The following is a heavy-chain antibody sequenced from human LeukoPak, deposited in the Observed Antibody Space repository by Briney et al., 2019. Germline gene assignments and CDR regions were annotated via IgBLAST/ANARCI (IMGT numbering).Heavy chain of an antibody. Sequence: PGGSLRLSCAASGFTFYSYWMSWVRQAPGKGLEWVANIKHDGSERYYGESVKGRFTISRDNSKSTLYLQMNSLRAEDAAVYYCAKGIATAGTHYYYGMDVCGQGTTVTVPS. CDR2: IKHDGSER. CDR1: GFTFYSYW. D-gene: IGHD6-13*01. J-gene: IGHJ6*02. V-gene: IGHV3-7*01. CDR3: AKGIATAGTHYYYGMDV.